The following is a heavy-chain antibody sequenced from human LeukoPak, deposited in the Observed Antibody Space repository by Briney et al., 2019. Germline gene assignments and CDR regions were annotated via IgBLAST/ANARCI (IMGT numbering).Heavy chain of an antibody. V-gene: IGHV4-59*08. D-gene: IGHD3-10*01. Sequence: AETLSLTCTVSGGSISSYYWSWLRQPPGKGLEWLGYIYYSGSTNYNPSLKSRVTISVDTSKNQFSLKLSSVTAADTAVYYCARPLWFGELGSFGYWGQGTLVTVSS. J-gene: IGHJ4*02. CDR1: GGSISSYY. CDR3: ARPLWFGELGSFGY. CDR2: IYYSGST.